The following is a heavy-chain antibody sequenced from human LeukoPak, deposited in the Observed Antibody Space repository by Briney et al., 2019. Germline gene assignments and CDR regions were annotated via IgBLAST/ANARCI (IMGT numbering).Heavy chain of an antibody. CDR1: GFTFSSYE. J-gene: IGHJ4*02. CDR2: ISSSGSTI. V-gene: IGHV3-48*03. Sequence: GGSLRLSCAASGFTFSSYEMNWVRQAPGKGLEWVSYISSSGSTIYYADSVKGRFTISRDNAKNSLYLQMNSLRVEDTAVYYCARDFSGYYDYWGQGTLVTVSS. D-gene: IGHD3-22*01. CDR3: ARDFSGYYDY.